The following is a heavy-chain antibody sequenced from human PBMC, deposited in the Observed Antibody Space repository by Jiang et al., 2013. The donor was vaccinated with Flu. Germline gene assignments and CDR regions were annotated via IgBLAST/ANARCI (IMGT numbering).Heavy chain of an antibody. CDR3: AREQGIYYSSSSWVPYYFDY. CDR2: IIPIFGTA. CDR1: GGTFSSYA. Sequence: QLVESGAEVKKPGSSVKVSCKASGGTFSSYAISWVRQAPGQGLEWMGGIIPIFGTANYAQKFQGRVTITADESTSTAYMELSSLRSEDTAVYYCAREQGIYYSSSSWVPYYFDYWGQGTLVTVSS. V-gene: IGHV1-69*01. D-gene: IGHD6-6*01. J-gene: IGHJ4*02.